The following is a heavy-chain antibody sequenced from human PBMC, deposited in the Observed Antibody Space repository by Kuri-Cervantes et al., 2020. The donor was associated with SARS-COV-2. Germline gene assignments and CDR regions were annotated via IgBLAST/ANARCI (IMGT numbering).Heavy chain of an antibody. CDR3: ARSRRVWFDP. V-gene: IGHV4-39*07. D-gene: IGHD1-14*01. CDR1: GGSISSSSYY. Sequence: GSLRLSCTVSGGSISSSSYYWSWIRQPPGKGLEWIGEINHSGSTNYNPSLKSRVTISVDTSKNQFSLKLSSVTAADTAVYYCARSRRVWFDPWGQGTLGTVSS. CDR2: INHSGST. J-gene: IGHJ5*02.